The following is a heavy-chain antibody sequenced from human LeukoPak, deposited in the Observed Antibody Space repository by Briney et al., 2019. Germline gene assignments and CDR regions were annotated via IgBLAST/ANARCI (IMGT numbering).Heavy chain of an antibody. CDR3: ARTDNWNYAGFDY. V-gene: IGHV1-46*01. CDR1: GYTFTSYY. J-gene: IGHJ4*02. Sequence: GASVKVSCKASGYTFTSYYMHWVRQAPGQGLEWMGIINPSGGSTSYAQNLQGRVTMTTDTSTSTAYMELRSLRSDDTAVYYCARTDNWNYAGFDYWGQGTLVTVSS. D-gene: IGHD1-7*01. CDR2: INPSGGST.